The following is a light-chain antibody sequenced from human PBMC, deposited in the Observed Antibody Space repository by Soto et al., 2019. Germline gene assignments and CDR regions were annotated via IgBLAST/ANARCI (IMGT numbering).Light chain of an antibody. CDR3: QEGTYWPA. CDR2: DAS. J-gene: IGKJ4*01. Sequence: EIVMTQSPATLSVSPGERATLSCRASQSVNSNYLAWYQQKPGQAPRLIIYDASVRATGIPARFSGSGSGTDFTLTISSLEPEDFAVYYCQEGTYWPAFGGGTKVDIK. V-gene: IGKV3D-20*02. CDR1: QSVNSNY.